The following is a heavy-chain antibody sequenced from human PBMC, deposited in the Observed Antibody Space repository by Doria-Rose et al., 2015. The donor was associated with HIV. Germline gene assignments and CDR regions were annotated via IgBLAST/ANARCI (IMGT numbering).Heavy chain of an antibody. CDR3: AKIVYQTTMIVVIDY. CDR1: GFSFGSYG. Sequence: QVQLQESGGGVFEPGRSLTLSCVASGFSFGSYGMHWVRQAPGKGLEWVAVLSYDGSNKYYADSVKGRFTISRDNSENTLYLQMNSLRVEDTAIYYCAKIVYQTTMIVVIDYWGQGTLVTVSS. CDR2: LSYDGSNK. J-gene: IGHJ4*02. V-gene: IGHV3-30*18. D-gene: IGHD3-22*01.